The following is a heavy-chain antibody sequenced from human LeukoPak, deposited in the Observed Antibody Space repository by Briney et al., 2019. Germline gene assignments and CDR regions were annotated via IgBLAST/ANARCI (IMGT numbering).Heavy chain of an antibody. CDR1: GFTFNSHA. D-gene: IGHD5-18*01. CDR2: IPSDGSYK. CDR3: ARQYISGQWYFDY. V-gene: IGHV3-30*04. J-gene: IGHJ4*02. Sequence: GGSLRLSCAASGFTFNSHALHWVRQAPGKGLEWVAVIPSDGSYKYYADCVKGRFTISRDNSKNTLYLQMNSLIPEDTAVYYCARQYISGQWYFDYWGQGTLVTVSS.